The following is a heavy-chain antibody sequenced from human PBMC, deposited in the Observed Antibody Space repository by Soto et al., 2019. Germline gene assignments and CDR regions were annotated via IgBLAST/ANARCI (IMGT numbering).Heavy chain of an antibody. J-gene: IGHJ4*02. V-gene: IGHV4-34*01. CDR1: GGSFSGYF. CDR2: INHSGIT. Sequence: SETLSLTCTVSGGSFSGYFWTWIRQPPGKGLEWLAEINHSGITNYNPSVESRVSMSVDTSKNHFSLRLYSVTAADTAVYYCVRGPYNYNSRYFDYWGQGTLVTVS. CDR3: VRGPYNYNSRYFDY. D-gene: IGHD1-1*01.